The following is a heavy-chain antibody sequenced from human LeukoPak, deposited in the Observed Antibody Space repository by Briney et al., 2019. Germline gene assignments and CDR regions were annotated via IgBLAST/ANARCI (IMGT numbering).Heavy chain of an antibody. Sequence: GASVKVSCKASGHTFTSYDINWVRQATGQGLEWMGWMNPNSGNTGYAQKFQGRVTMTRNTSISTAYMELSSLRSEDTAVYYCARAISSGWSLEFGYWGQGTLVTVSS. D-gene: IGHD6-19*01. J-gene: IGHJ4*02. CDR1: GHTFTSYD. CDR3: ARAISSGWSLEFGY. CDR2: MNPNSGNT. V-gene: IGHV1-8*01.